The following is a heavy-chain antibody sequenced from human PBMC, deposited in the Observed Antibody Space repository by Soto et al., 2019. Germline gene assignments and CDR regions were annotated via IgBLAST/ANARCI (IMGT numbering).Heavy chain of an antibody. CDR1: GGSFSGYY. Sequence: SETLSLTCAVYGGSFSGYYWSWIRQPPGKGLEWIGEINHSGSTNYNPSLKSRVTISVDTSKNQFSLKLSSVTAADTAVYYCAGGREATILSWFDPWGQGTLVTVSS. D-gene: IGHD5-12*01. V-gene: IGHV4-34*01. J-gene: IGHJ5*02. CDR3: AGGREATILSWFDP. CDR2: INHSGST.